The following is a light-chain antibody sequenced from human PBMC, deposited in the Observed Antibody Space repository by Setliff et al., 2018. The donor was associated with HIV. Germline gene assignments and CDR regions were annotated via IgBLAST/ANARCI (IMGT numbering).Light chain of an antibody. V-gene: IGLV2-14*01. CDR1: SSDVGGYNF. CDR3: ISYADSSALYV. Sequence: QSALTQPASVSGSPGQSITISCTGTSSDVGGYNFVSWYQQHPGKAPKLIIYEVSNRPSGVSNRFSGSKSGNTASLTISGLLAEDEADYYCISYADSSALYVFGSGTKVTVL. J-gene: IGLJ1*01. CDR2: EVS.